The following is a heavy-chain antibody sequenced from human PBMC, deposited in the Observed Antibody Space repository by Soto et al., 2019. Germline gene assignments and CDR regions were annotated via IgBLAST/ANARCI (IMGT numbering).Heavy chain of an antibody. CDR2: IYHSGST. J-gene: IGHJ4*02. CDR3: AKMVGATLVDY. Sequence: QVQLQESGPGLVKPSWTLSLTCTVSGASITTRSDAWWSWVRQPPGKGREWIGEIYHSGSTNYNPALKTRVTMSVDKSKNQFSLRLSSVTAAVTAVYYCAKMVGATLVDYWGLGTLVTVSS. V-gene: IGHV4-4*02. D-gene: IGHD1-26*01. CDR1: GASITTRSDAW.